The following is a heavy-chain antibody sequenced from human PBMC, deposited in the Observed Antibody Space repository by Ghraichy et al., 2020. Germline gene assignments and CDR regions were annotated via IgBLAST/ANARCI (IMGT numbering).Heavy chain of an antibody. Sequence: GGSLRLSCAASGFTFDDYAMHWVRQAPGKGLEWVSLISGDGGSTYYADSVKGRFTITRDNSKNSLYLQMNSLRTEDTALYYCAKDLGSGRSNYYYGMDVWGQGTTVTVSS. J-gene: IGHJ6*02. CDR2: ISGDGGST. CDR1: GFTFDDYA. V-gene: IGHV3-43*02. CDR3: AKDLGSGRSNYYYGMDV. D-gene: IGHD3-10*01.